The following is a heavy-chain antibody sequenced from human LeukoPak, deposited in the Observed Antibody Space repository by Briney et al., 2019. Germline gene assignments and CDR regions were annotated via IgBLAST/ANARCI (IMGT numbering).Heavy chain of an antibody. V-gene: IGHV3-7*01. CDR1: GFSNYA. CDR2: IKQDGSEK. D-gene: IGHD6-19*01. J-gene: IGHJ4*02. Sequence: GGSLRLSCAVSGFSNYAMHWVRQAPGKGLEWVANIKQDGSEKYYVDSVKGRFTISRDNAKNSLYLQMNSLRAEDTAVYYCARAADRGFSGWPDAVFDYWGQGTLVTVSS. CDR3: ARAADRGFSGWPDAVFDY.